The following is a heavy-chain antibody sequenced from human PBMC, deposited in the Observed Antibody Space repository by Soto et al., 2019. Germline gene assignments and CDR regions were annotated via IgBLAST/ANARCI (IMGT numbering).Heavy chain of an antibody. D-gene: IGHD2-21*01. CDR2: INPGGGGT. Sequence: QVQLVQSGAEVKKPGASVKVSCKASGYTFTTYYIHWVRQAPGQGLEWMGIINPGGGGTYYGQKFEGRVTMTRDTSTSTVYLELSSLRSEDTVVFYCARLLIAYNKDPGAFYVWGQGTMVTVSS. V-gene: IGHV1-46*01. J-gene: IGHJ3*01. CDR3: ARLLIAYNKDPGAFYV. CDR1: GYTFTTYY.